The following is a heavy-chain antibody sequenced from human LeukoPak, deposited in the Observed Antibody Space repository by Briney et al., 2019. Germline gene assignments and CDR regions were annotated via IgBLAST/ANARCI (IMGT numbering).Heavy chain of an antibody. J-gene: IGHJ4*02. CDR1: GYTFTSYY. CDR2: INPSGGST. Sequence: ASVKVSCKASGYTFTSYYMHWVRQAPGQGLEWMGIINPSGGSTSYAQKFQGRVTMTRDMSTSTAYMELRSLRSDDTAVYYCARVQGVMDDGGDYWGQGTLVTVSS. CDR3: ARVQGVMDDGGDY. D-gene: IGHD1-1*01. V-gene: IGHV1-46*01.